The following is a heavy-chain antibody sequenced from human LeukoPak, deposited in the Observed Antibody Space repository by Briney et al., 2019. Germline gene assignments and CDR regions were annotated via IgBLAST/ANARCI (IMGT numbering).Heavy chain of an antibody. CDR3: ARGPSPFIAVAGANFDY. CDR2: IYPGDSDT. V-gene: IGHV5-51*01. J-gene: IGHJ4*02. D-gene: IGHD6-19*01. CDR1: GYSFTSYW. Sequence: GESLKISCKGSGYSFTSYWIGWVRQMPGKGLEWMGIIYPGDSDTRYSPSLQGQVTISADKSISTAYLQWSSLRASGTAMYYCARGPSPFIAVAGANFDYWGQGTLVTVSS.